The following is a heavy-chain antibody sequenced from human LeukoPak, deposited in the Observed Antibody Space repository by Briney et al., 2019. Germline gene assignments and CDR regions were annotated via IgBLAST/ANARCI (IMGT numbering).Heavy chain of an antibody. CDR1: GYMFNIYG. J-gene: IGHJ4*02. D-gene: IGHD5-12*01. Sequence: ASVKVSCKASGYMFNIYGISWVRQAPGQGLEWMGWISAFNGNTNYARKFQDRVTMPTDTSTSTAYMELTSLRSDDTAVYYCARSPPSTGYDRFDTWGQGTLVTASS. CDR2: ISAFNGNT. V-gene: IGHV1-18*01. CDR3: ARSPPSTGYDRFDT.